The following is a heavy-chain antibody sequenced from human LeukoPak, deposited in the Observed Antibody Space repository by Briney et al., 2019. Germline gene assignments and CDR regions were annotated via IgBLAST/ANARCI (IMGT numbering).Heavy chain of an antibody. J-gene: IGHJ3*02. CDR1: GGSISSYY. D-gene: IGHD3-22*01. CDR2: IYYSGST. V-gene: IGHV4-59*01. CDR3: ARAQGPYYYDSSGYPTGYDAFDI. Sequence: SETPSLTCTVSGGSISSYYWSWIRQPPGKGLEWIGYIYYSGSTNYNPSLKSRVTISVDTSKNQFSLKLSSVTAADTAVYYCARAQGPYYYDSSGYPTGYDAFDIWGQGTMVTVSS.